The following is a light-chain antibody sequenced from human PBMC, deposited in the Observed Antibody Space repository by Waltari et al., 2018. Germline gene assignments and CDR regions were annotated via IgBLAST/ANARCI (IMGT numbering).Light chain of an antibody. J-gene: IGKJ2*01. Sequence: DIVMTQSPLSLPVTPGEPASISCRSSQSLLHSNGYNYLDWYLQKPGQSPQLLIYLGSNRASGVPDRFSVSGSGTDFTLKISRVEAEDVGVYYCMQGLQTLYTFGQGTKLEIK. CDR1: QSLLHSNGYNY. CDR2: LGS. V-gene: IGKV2-28*01. CDR3: MQGLQTLYT.